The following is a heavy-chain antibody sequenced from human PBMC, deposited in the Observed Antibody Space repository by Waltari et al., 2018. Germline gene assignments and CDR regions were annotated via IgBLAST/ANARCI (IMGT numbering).Heavy chain of an antibody. CDR3: ARVYRRFSHAFEI. Sequence: EVQLVESGGGLVKPGGSLRLSCAASGFTFSSYSMNWVRQAPGKGLAWFSSISSSSSDIYYEDAVKGRFTIARDNAKNSRYLQMNSLRAEDTAVYDCARVYRRFSHAFEIWGQGTMVTGSS. J-gene: IGHJ3*02. D-gene: IGHD3-16*02. V-gene: IGHV3-21*01. CDR1: GFTFSSYS. CDR2: ISSSSSDI.